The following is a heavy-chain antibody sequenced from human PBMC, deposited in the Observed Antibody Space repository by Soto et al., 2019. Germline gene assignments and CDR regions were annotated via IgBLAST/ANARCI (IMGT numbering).Heavy chain of an antibody. V-gene: IGHV3-30-3*01. D-gene: IGHD2-2*03. CDR2: ISYDGANK. CDR3: ARGGYCNSTSCYRCGLDV. Sequence: ESGGGVVQPGRSLRLSCAASGFTFSSYAMHWVRQAPGKGLEWVAVISYDGANKYYADSVKGRFTISRDSSKNTLHLQMNSLRAEDTAVYFCARGGYCNSTSCYRCGLDVWGQGTTVTVSS. CDR1: GFTFSSYA. J-gene: IGHJ6*02.